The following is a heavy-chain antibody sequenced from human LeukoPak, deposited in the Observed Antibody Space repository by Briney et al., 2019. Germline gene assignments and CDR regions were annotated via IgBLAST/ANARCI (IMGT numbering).Heavy chain of an antibody. D-gene: IGHD4-11*01. CDR1: GFTFSSYG. Sequence: GGSLRLSCAASGFTFSSYGMHWVRQAPGRGLEWVSGISGSGGTTYYADSVKGRFTISRDNSKNTLYLQMHSLRAEDTAVYYCANSYSNSGGRFDPWGQGTLVTVSS. CDR2: ISGSGGTT. V-gene: IGHV3-23*01. CDR3: ANSYSNSGGRFDP. J-gene: IGHJ5*02.